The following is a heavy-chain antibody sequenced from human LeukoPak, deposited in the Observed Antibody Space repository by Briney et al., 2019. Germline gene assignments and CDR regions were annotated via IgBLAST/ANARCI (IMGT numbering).Heavy chain of an antibody. CDR1: GFTLSSYA. CDR2: ISGSADNT. Sequence: EGSLRLSCPASGFTLSSYAMSWVRLAPGEGLEWVSTISGSADNTNYAEAVKGRFTISRDNSKNTMYLQMNSLRAEDTAVYYCAKQGFGCWGQGTLVTVSS. CDR3: AKQGFGC. V-gene: IGHV3-23*01. J-gene: IGHJ4*02.